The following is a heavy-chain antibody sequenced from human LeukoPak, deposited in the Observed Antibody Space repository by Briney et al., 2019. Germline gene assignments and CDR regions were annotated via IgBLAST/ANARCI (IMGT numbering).Heavy chain of an antibody. D-gene: IGHD4-23*01. J-gene: IGHJ4*02. Sequence: GGSLRLSCAASGLTFSNYWMSWVRQAPGKGLEWVANIKEDGSEKYYVDSMKGRFTISGDNAKNSLYLQMSSLRVEDTAVYYCARDRTGGYFDYWGQGTLVTVSS. CDR2: IKEDGSEK. V-gene: IGHV3-7*03. CDR1: GLTFSNYW. CDR3: ARDRTGGYFDY.